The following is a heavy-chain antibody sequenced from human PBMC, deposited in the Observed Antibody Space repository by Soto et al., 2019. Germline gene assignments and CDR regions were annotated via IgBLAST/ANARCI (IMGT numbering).Heavy chain of an antibody. D-gene: IGHD1-26*01. Sequence: PSETLSLTCTVSGGSISSSSYYWAWIRQPPGKGLEWIGSIYYSGSTYYNPSLKSRVTISVDTSKNQFSLKLSSVTAADTAVYYCARHIRGSYVRFDPWGQGTLVTVSS. CDR3: ARHIRGSYVRFDP. J-gene: IGHJ5*02. CDR2: IYYSGST. CDR1: GGSISSSSYY. V-gene: IGHV4-39*01.